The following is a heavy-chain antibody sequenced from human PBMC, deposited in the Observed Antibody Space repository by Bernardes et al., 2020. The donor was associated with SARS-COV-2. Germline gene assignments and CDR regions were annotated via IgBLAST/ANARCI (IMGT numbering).Heavy chain of an antibody. J-gene: IGHJ4*02. CDR1: GFTFDDYA. CDR2: ISWNSGSI. D-gene: IGHD1-26*01. Sequence: GGSLRLSCAASGFTFDDYAMHWVRQAPGKGLEWVSGISWNSGSIGYADSVKGRFTISRDNAKNSLYLQMNSLRAEDTALYYCAKGGGSYYVLWVLDYWGQGTLVTVSS. V-gene: IGHV3-9*01. CDR3: AKGGGSYYVLWVLDY.